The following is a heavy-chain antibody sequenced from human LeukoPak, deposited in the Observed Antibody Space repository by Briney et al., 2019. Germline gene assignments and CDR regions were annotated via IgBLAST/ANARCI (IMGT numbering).Heavy chain of an antibody. V-gene: IGHV3-23*01. CDR2: ISISGGNI. Sequence: QPGGSLRLSCAASGFTLSSYAMNWVRQAPGKGLEWVSVISISGGNIYYADSVEGRFTISRDNSKNTLYLQMNSLRAEDTAVYHCARVRDTYVWDYWGQGTLVTVSS. J-gene: IGHJ4*02. CDR3: ARVRDTYVWDY. D-gene: IGHD3-16*01. CDR1: GFTLSSYA.